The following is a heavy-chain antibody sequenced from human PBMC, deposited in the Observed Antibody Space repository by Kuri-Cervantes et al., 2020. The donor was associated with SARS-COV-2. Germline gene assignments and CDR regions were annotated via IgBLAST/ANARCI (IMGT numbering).Heavy chain of an antibody. Sequence: GGSLTLSCAASAFTFSDYYKSWTRQAPGKGLEWVSYISSSSSYTNYADSVKGRFTISRDNAKNSPYLQMNSLRAEDTAVYYCAGDVYWNYYYYGMDVWGQGTTVTVSS. D-gene: IGHD2-8*02. CDR2: ISSSSSYT. V-gene: IGHV3-11*06. CDR1: AFTFSDYY. J-gene: IGHJ6*02. CDR3: AGDVYWNYYYYGMDV.